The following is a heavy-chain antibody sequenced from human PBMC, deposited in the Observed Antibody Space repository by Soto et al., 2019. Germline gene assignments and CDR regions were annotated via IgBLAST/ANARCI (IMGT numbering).Heavy chain of an antibody. Sequence: GGTLIVSRAASECTCRSYARSWIRPAPGKGLEWVSAISGSGGSTYYADSVKGRFTISRDNSKNTLYLQMNSLRAEDTAVYYCANGYGMDVWGQGTTVTVSS. CDR2: ISGSGGST. V-gene: IGHV3-23*01. CDR3: ANGYGMDV. J-gene: IGHJ6*02. CDR1: ECTCRSYA.